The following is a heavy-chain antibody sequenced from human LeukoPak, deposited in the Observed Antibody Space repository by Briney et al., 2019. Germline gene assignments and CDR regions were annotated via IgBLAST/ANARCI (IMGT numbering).Heavy chain of an antibody. CDR2: ISGSGGST. CDR3: AKDRDGTTIPPYYYYYYGMDV. CDR1: GFTFSSYA. V-gene: IGHV3-23*01. D-gene: IGHD3-3*01. Sequence: PGGSLRLSCAASGFTFSSYAMSWVRQAPGKGLEWVSAISGSGGSTYYADSVKGRFTISRDNSKNTLYLQMISLRAEDTAVYYCAKDRDGTTIPPYYYYYYGMDVWGQGTTVTVSS. J-gene: IGHJ6*02.